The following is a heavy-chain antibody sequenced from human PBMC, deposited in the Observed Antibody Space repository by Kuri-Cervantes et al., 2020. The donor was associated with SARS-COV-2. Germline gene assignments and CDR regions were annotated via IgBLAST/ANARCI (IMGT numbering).Heavy chain of an antibody. Sequence: TLSLTCAVSGGSISSSNWWSWVRQPPGKGLEWIGEIYHSGSTNYNPSLKSRVTISVDKSKDQFSLKLSSVTAADTAVYYCARSTGIVVVPAAIWDYFDYWGQGILVTVSS. CDR2: IYHSGST. D-gene: IGHD2-2*01. CDR1: GGSISSSNW. J-gene: IGHJ4*02. CDR3: ARSTGIVVVPAAIWDYFDY. V-gene: IGHV4-4*02.